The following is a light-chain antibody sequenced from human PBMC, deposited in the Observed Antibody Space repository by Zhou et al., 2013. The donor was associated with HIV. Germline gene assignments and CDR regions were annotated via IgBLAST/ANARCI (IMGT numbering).Light chain of an antibody. Sequence: QSALTQPASVSGSPGQSITISCTGTSSDVGGYNYVSWYQEHPGKAPRLMIYDVSNRPSRGFVYRFSGSKSGNTASLTISGLQAEDEADYYCFSYTSSNTYVFGTGTTVTVL. J-gene: IGLJ1*01. V-gene: IGLV2-14*03. CDR3: FSYTSSNTYV. CDR2: DVS. CDR1: SSDVGGYNY.